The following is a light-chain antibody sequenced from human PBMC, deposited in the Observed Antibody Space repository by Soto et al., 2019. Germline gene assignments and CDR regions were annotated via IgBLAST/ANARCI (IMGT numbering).Light chain of an antibody. Sequence: QAVVTQPPSVSGAPGQRVTISCTGSSSNIGAGYDVHWYQQLPGSAPKLLIYHNNNRPSGVPDRFSGSKSATSASLAITGLQAEDEADYYCQSYDSSLTAVVFGGGIKVTVL. CDR1: SSNIGAGYD. CDR3: QSYDSSLTAVV. CDR2: HNN. V-gene: IGLV1-40*01. J-gene: IGLJ2*01.